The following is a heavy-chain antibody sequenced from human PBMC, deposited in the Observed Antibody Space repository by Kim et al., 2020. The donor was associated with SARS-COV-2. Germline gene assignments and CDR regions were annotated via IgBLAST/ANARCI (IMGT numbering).Heavy chain of an antibody. V-gene: IGHV3-53*01. Sequence: GGSLRLSCAASGFTVSRNYFTWFRQPPGKGLEWVSAFYGDGDTNYSDSARSRFTTSRANTHNTPSFQMDGLRGDDTALYYCSEEVVSFGSLNIGALGTRV. CDR3: SEEVVSFGSLNI. J-gene: IGHJ3*02. CDR1: GFTVSRNY. D-gene: IGHD2-15*01. CDR2: FYGDGDT.